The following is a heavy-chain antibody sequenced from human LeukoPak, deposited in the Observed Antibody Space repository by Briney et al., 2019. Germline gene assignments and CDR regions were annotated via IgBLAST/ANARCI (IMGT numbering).Heavy chain of an antibody. CDR2: ISGSGGST. J-gene: IGHJ3*02. V-gene: IGHV3-23*01. Sequence: QPGGSLRLSCAASGFTFSSYAMSWVRQAPGKGLEWVSAISGSGGSTYYADSVKGRFTISRDNSKNTLYLQMNSLRVEDTAVYYCAKDYQDSSTWYDAFDIWGQGTMVTVSS. CDR3: AKDYQDSSTWYDAFDI. D-gene: IGHD6-13*01. CDR1: GFTFSSYA.